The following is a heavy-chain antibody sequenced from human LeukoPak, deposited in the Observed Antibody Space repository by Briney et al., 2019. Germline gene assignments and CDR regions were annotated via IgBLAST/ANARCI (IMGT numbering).Heavy chain of an antibody. CDR3: ARHSGYSSGWDAYYFDY. V-gene: IGHV3-53*01. D-gene: IGHD6-19*01. J-gene: IGHJ4*02. CDR1: GFSVSSNY. CDR2: IYIGAST. Sequence: RLSCAASGFSVSSNYMSGVRQAPGKGLEWVSVIYIGASTYYPASVQGLFPISRDNSKNPLYLQLNSLRAEDTAVYYCARHSGYSSGWDAYYFDYWGQGTLVTVSS.